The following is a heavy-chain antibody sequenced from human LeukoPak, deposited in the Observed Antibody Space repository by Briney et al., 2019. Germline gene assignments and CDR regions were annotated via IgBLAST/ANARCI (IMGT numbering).Heavy chain of an antibody. CDR2: INPGDSET. CDR1: GYSFTSYW. Sequence: GESLKISCKGSGYSFTSYWIGWVRQMPGKGLEWMGIINPGDSETRYSPSFQGQVTISVDKSISTAYLQWSGLKASDTAMYYCARHPQHGSGTYLFDYWGQGTLVTVSS. CDR3: ARHPQHGSGTYLFDY. V-gene: IGHV5-51*01. J-gene: IGHJ4*02. D-gene: IGHD3-10*01.